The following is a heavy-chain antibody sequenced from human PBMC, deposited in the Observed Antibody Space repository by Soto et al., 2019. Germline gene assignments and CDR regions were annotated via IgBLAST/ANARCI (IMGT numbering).Heavy chain of an antibody. J-gene: IGHJ4*02. CDR3: ARMKLARLDH. V-gene: IGHV1-69*09. CDR1: GVPFNSYG. CDR2: INPASQLR. Sequence: QVGLLQSGTGVKRPGSSVKVSCKASGVPFNSYGFAWVRQAPGRGLEGVGRINPASQLRNYEQSLQGRVTITADTSTTTSYMVLSGLTSEDTAVYYCARMKLARLDHWGQGTLVTVSS.